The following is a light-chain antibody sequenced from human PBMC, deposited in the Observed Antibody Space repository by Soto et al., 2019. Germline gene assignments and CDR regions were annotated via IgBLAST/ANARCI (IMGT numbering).Light chain of an antibody. Sequence: QAVVTQPASVSGSPGQSITISCTGTSSDVGSYNLVSWYQQHPGKAPKLIIYVVSERPSGVSHRFSGSKTGNTASLTISGLQAEDEADYYCCSYATPRLFGGGTKLTVL. J-gene: IGLJ2*01. CDR1: SSDVGSYNL. CDR2: VVS. V-gene: IGLV2-23*02. CDR3: CSYATPRL.